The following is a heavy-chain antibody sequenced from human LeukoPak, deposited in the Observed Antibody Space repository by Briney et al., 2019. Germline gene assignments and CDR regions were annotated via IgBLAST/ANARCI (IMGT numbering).Heavy chain of an antibody. D-gene: IGHD3-16*01. J-gene: IGHJ5*02. Sequence: GESLKISCEGSGYDFAGYWIGWVRQMPGKGLEWMGIIYHGNSNTVYSPSFQGQVTISADKSITTAYLQWSSLKASDTAIYYCARYDGPRLQHNWFDPWGQGTLVTVSS. CDR3: ARYDGPRLQHNWFDP. V-gene: IGHV5-51*01. CDR2: IYHGNSNT. CDR1: GYDFAGYW.